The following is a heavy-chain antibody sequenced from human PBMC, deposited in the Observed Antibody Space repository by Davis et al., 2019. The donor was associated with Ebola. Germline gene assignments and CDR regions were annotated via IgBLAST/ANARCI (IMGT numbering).Heavy chain of an antibody. CDR1: GFTFSSYA. D-gene: IGHD1-7*01. Sequence: PGGSLRLSCAASGFTFSSYAMSWVRQAPGKGLEWVSAISGSGGSTYYADSVKGRFTISRDNSKNTLYLQMNSLRAEDTAVYYCAKDGHNWNYVNRVDYYYCGMDVWGQGTTVTVSS. CDR2: ISGSGGST. V-gene: IGHV3-23*01. J-gene: IGHJ6*02. CDR3: AKDGHNWNYVNRVDYYYCGMDV.